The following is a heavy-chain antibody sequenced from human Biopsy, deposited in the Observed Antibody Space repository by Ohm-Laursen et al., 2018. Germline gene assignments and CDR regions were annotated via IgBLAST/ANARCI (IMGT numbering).Heavy chain of an antibody. J-gene: IGHJ4*02. V-gene: IGHV4-59*01. CDR1: ADSISSSY. D-gene: IGHD7-27*01. CDR3: ARLTGDPSY. Sequence: TLSLTCTVSADSISSSYWSWIRQSPGQGLEWIGFIYNTGHTNYNPFLNSRATISVDTSKNQYPLKVISVTAADPAVYYCARLTGDPSYWGQGILVTVSS. CDR2: IYNTGHT.